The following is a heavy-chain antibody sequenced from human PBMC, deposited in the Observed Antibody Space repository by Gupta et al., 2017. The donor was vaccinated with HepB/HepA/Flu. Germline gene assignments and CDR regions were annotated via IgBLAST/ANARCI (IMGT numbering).Heavy chain of an antibody. CDR3: ARGRLDSYDFWSGYYFFDY. Sequence: QVQLVQSGAEVKKPGSSVKVSCKASGGTFSSYAISWVRQAPGQGLEWMGGIIPIFGTANYAQKFQGRVTITADKSTSTAYMELSSLRSEDTAVYYCARGRLDSYDFWSGYYFFDYWGQGTLVTVSS. CDR1: GGTFSSYA. CDR2: IIPIFGTA. D-gene: IGHD3-3*01. J-gene: IGHJ4*02. V-gene: IGHV1-69*06.